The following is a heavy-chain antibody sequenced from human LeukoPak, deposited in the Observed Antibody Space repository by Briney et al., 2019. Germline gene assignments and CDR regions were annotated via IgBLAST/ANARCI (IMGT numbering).Heavy chain of an antibody. D-gene: IGHD3-22*01. CDR2: IYYSGNT. CDR1: GGSIISSSYY. CDR3: ARDRFDDSSGYYYHSYYYMDV. J-gene: IGHJ6*03. V-gene: IGHV4-39*07. Sequence: PSETLSLTCTVSGGSIISSSYYWGWIRQPPGKGLEGIGSIYYSGNTDYNPSLKSRVTISVETSKNQFSLKLSSVTAADTAVYYCARDRFDDSSGYYYHSYYYMDVWGKGTTVTVSS.